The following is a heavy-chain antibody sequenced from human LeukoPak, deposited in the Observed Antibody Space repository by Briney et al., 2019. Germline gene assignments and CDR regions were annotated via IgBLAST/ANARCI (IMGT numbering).Heavy chain of an antibody. CDR2: IKQDGSEA. CDR1: GFTFTTYW. J-gene: IGHJ5*02. CDR3: ARIAAAFPDQ. Sequence: GGSLRLSCAASGFTFTTYWMAWVRQAPGKGLEWVANIKQDGSEAYYMDSVKGRFTISRDNAKNLLYLQMSSLRDDDTALYYCARIAAAFPDQWGQGTLVTVSS. V-gene: IGHV3-7*01. D-gene: IGHD6-13*01.